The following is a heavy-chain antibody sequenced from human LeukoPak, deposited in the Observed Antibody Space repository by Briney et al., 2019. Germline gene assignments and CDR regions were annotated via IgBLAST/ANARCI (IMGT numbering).Heavy chain of an antibody. CDR2: IYSGGST. Sequence: PGGSLRLSCAASGFTVSSNYMSWVRQAPGKGLEWVSVIYSGGSTYYADSVKARFTISRDNSKNTLYLQMNSLRAEDTAVYYCARDSPDTAMDGWYYYGMDVWGQGTTVTVSS. CDR1: GFTVSSNY. J-gene: IGHJ6*02. CDR3: ARDSPDTAMDGWYYYGMDV. V-gene: IGHV3-66*02. D-gene: IGHD5-18*01.